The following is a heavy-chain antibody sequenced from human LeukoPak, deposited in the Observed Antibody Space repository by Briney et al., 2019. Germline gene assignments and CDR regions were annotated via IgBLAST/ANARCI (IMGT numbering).Heavy chain of an antibody. D-gene: IGHD1-26*01. Sequence: GGSLRLSCAASGFTFSSYSMNWVRQAPGKGLEWVSSITSTGSYTFYADSVKGRFTISRDNAKNSLYLQMNSLRAEDTAIYYCARDPYSGSYGDSYYYYMDVWGKGTTVTISS. CDR2: ITSTGSYT. V-gene: IGHV3-21*01. CDR1: GFTFSSYS. CDR3: ARDPYSGSYGDSYYYYMDV. J-gene: IGHJ6*03.